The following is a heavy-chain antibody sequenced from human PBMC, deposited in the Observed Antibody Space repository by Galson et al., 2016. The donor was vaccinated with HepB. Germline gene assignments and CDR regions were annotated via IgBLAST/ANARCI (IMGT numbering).Heavy chain of an antibody. CDR1: GFSFGDYS. CDR2: INWNGETI. D-gene: IGHD3-3*01. Sequence: SLRLSCAASGFSFGDYSMNWVRQVPGKGLEWVSRINWNGETIDYADSVRGRFTISRDNARNSLYLQMNRLRSEDTALYFCAKNRRVFGGAKMYHGLDVWGQGTTVIVSS. V-gene: IGHV3-9*01. J-gene: IGHJ6*02. CDR3: AKNRRVFGGAKMYHGLDV.